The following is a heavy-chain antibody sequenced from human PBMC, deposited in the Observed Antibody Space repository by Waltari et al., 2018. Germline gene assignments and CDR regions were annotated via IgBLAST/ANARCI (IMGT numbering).Heavy chain of an antibody. CDR1: GFTFRNSP. CDR2: ISSNGRTI. D-gene: IGHD3-10*01. Sequence: QVQLVEAGGGVVQPGMSLRLPCAASGFTFRNSPMNWIRQAPGKGLEWVAVISSNGRTIFYADSIKGRFSISRENSKNTLYLQMNSLRPEDAAVYFCAREGYTSGTLGDFDHWGQGTLVTVSS. V-gene: IGHV3-30*01. CDR3: AREGYTSGTLGDFDH. J-gene: IGHJ4*02.